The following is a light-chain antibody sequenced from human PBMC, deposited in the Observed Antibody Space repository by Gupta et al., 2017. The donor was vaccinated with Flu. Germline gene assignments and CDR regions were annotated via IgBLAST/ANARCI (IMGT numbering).Light chain of an antibody. J-gene: IGKJ1*01. Sequence: EIVLTQSPGTLSLSPGERATLSCRASQSVSSSYLAWYQQKPGQAPRLLIYGASSRANGVPDRFSGSGSGTEFTLTISRLEPEDFAVYYCQQEGSSPLTFGQGTKVEIK. CDR2: GAS. V-gene: IGKV3-20*01. CDR3: QQEGSSPLT. CDR1: QSVSSSY.